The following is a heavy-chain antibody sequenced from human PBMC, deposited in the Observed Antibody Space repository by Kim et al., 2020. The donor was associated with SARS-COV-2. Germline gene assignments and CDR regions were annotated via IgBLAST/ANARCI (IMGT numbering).Heavy chain of an antibody. V-gene: IGHV7-4-1*02. J-gene: IGHJ4*02. Sequence: GFKGRFVFSLDTSVSTAYLQISSLKAEDTAVYYCAREEYSSSSSLGRFDYWGQGTLVTVSS. CDR3: AREEYSSSSSLGRFDY. D-gene: IGHD6-6*01.